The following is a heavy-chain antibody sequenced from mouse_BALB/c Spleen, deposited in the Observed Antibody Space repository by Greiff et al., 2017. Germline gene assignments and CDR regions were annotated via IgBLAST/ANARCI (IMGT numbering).Heavy chain of an antibody. D-gene: IGHD1-2*01. Sequence: EVQLQQSGAELVRPGALVKLSCKASGFNIKDYYMHWVKQRPEQGLEWIGWIDPENGNTIYDPKFQGKASITADTSSNTAYLQLSSLTSEDTAVYYCASITTATYYAMDYWGQGTSVTVSS. V-gene: IGHV14-1*02. CDR3: ASITTATYYAMDY. J-gene: IGHJ4*01. CDR2: IDPENGNT. CDR1: GFNIKDYY.